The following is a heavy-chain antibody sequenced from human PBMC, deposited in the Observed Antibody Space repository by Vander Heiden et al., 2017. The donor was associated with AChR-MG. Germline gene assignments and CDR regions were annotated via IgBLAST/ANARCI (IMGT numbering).Heavy chain of an antibody. CDR3: ARPGATRVNWYFDL. Sequence: QLQLQESGPGLVKPSETLSLTCTVSGGSISSSSYYWGWIRQPPGKGLEWIGSIYYSGSTYYNPSLKSRVTISVDTSKNQFSLKLSSVTAADTAVYYCARPGATRVNWYFDLWGRGTLVTVS. D-gene: IGHD1-26*01. J-gene: IGHJ2*01. CDR2: IYYSGST. V-gene: IGHV4-39*01. CDR1: GGSISSSSYY.